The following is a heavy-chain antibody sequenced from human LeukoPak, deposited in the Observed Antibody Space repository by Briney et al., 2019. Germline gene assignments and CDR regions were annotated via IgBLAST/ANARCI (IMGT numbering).Heavy chain of an antibody. J-gene: IGHJ5*02. CDR1: GGSISSGSYY. D-gene: IGHD2/OR15-2a*01. V-gene: IGHV4-61*02. CDR3: ARERMSINWFDP. CDR2: IYTSGST. Sequence: SQTLSLTCTVSGGSISSGSYYWSWIRQPAGKGLGWIGRIYTSGSTNYNPSLKSRVTISVDTSKNQFSLKLSSVTAADTAVYYCARERMSINWFDPWGQGTLVTVSS.